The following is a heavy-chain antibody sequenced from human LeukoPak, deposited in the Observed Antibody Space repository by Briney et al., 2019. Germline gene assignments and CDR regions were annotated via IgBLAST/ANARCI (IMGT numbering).Heavy chain of an antibody. D-gene: IGHD2-2*01. J-gene: IGHJ4*02. CDR3: ARMSSYCDY. Sequence: GGSLRLSCVASGLTFSSHHMNWVRQTPGKGLESVATIKPDGSEKYYVDSVKGRFTIFRDNAKSSLYLQMNSLRAEDTGVYFCARMSSYCDYWGQGTLVTVSS. CDR2: IKPDGSEK. CDR1: GLTFSSHH. V-gene: IGHV3-7*01.